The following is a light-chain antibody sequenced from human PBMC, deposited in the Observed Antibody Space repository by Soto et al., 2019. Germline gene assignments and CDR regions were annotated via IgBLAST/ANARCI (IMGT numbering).Light chain of an antibody. J-gene: IGKJ5*01. V-gene: IGKV2-24*01. Sequence: IVMTQTPLSSPISLGQPVSISCKSSQSLVRSDGNAYLNWLHQRPGQPTRFLIYKVSHRFSGVPDRFSGSGAGTDFTLHISRVEAEDVGIYFCMQAAQMRTFGQGTRLEIK. CDR3: MQAAQMRT. CDR1: QSLVRSDGNAY. CDR2: KVS.